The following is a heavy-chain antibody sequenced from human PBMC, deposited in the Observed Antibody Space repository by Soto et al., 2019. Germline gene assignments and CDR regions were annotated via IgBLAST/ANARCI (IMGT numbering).Heavy chain of an antibody. Sequence: SETLSLTCTGSGGSISSGDYYWSWIRQPPGKGLEWIGYIYYSGETYYNPSLKSRVTISVDTSKNQFSLKLSSVTAADTAVYYCARAATRLVYFDYWGQGTLVTVSS. D-gene: IGHD1-26*01. CDR3: ARAATRLVYFDY. J-gene: IGHJ4*02. CDR1: GGSISSGDYY. V-gene: IGHV4-30-4*01. CDR2: IYYSGET.